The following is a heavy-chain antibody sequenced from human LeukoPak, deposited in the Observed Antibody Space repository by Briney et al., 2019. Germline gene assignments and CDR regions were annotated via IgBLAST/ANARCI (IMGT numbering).Heavy chain of an antibody. CDR2: MYHGGST. V-gene: IGHV4-59*04. D-gene: IGHD4-17*01. CDR3: ASTNDFGDYVGA. J-gene: IGHJ5*02. CDR1: GGSISSYY. Sequence: PSETLSLTCTVSGGSISSYYWSWIRQPPGKGLEWIGYMYHGGSTYYNPSLESRLTISVDRSKNQFSLKLSFVTAADTAVYYCASTNDFGDYVGAWGQGTLVTVSS.